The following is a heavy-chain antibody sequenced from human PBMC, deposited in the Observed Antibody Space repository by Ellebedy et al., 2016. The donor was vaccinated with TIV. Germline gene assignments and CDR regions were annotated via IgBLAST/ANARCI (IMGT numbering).Heavy chain of an antibody. CDR1: GFTFSYYG. CDR3: AKDPGGRYDSSGFDYFDY. Sequence: PGGSLRLSCAASGFTFSYYGMHWVRQAPGKGLEWVGVISYDGSKKYYVDSVKGRFTISRDNSKNTLYLQMNSLRAEDTAVYYCAKDPGGRYDSSGFDYFDYWGQGTLVTVSS. V-gene: IGHV3-30*18. J-gene: IGHJ4*02. CDR2: ISYDGSKK. D-gene: IGHD3-22*01.